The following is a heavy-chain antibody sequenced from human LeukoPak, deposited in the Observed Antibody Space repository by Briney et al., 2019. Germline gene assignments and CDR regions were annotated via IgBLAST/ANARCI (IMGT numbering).Heavy chain of an antibody. Sequence: SEPLSLTCTVSGGSISNYYWSWIRQPPGKGLEWIGYIYYTGITNYNPPLKSRITISVDTSKNQFSLKLNSVTTADTAVYYCARVLSSGWAGFDYWGQGTLVTVSS. CDR1: GGSISNYY. D-gene: IGHD6-19*01. CDR2: IYYTGIT. J-gene: IGHJ4*02. V-gene: IGHV4-59*01. CDR3: ARVLSSGWAGFDY.